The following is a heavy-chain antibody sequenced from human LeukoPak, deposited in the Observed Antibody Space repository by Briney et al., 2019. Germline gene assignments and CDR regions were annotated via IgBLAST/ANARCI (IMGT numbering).Heavy chain of an antibody. CDR1: GYTFTGYY. CDR2: INPNSGGT. CDR3: AREGTYYYDSSGYYHGFDY. V-gene: IGHV1-2*06. Sequence: ASVKVSCKASGYTFTGYYMHWVRQAPGQGLEWMGRINPNSGGTNYAQKFQGRVTMTRDTSISTAYMELSRLRSDDTAVYYCAREGTYYYDSSGYYHGFDYWGQGTLVTVSS. D-gene: IGHD3-22*01. J-gene: IGHJ4*02.